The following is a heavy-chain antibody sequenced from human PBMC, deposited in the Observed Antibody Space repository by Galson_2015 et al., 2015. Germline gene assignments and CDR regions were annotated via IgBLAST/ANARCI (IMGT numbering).Heavy chain of an antibody. Sequence: SLRLSCAASGFTFSSYGMHWVRQAPGKGLEWVAVISYDGSNKYYADSVKGRFTISRDNSKNTLYLQMNSLRAEDTAVYYCARDGYDSSDHPEPYFDYWGQGTLVTVSS. J-gene: IGHJ4*02. V-gene: IGHV3-30*03. CDR1: GFTFSSYG. D-gene: IGHD3-22*01. CDR2: ISYDGSNK. CDR3: ARDGYDSSDHPEPYFDY.